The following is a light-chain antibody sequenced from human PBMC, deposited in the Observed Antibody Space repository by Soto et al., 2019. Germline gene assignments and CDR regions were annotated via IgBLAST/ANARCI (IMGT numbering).Light chain of an antibody. CDR3: QHRGKWPRT. CDR2: DAS. V-gene: IGKV3-11*01. Sequence: EIVLTQSPATLSLSPGERATLSCRASQSVSSYLAWYQHKPGQAPRLLIYDASNRATDIPARFSGSRSGTDFTLTISILESEDFAVYYCQHRGKWPRTFGKGTKLEIK. CDR1: QSVSSY. J-gene: IGKJ2*01.